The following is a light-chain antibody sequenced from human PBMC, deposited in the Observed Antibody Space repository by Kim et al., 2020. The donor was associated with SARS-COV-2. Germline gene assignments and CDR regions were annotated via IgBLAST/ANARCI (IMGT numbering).Light chain of an antibody. CDR3: QSFDSRLNGLYV. J-gene: IGLJ1*01. CDR2: GNS. V-gene: IGLV1-40*01. CDR1: SSNIGAGYD. Sequence: QSVLTQPPSVSGAPGQRVTISCTGSSSNIGAGYDVHWYQQLPGTAPKVLIYGNSNRPSGVPDRFSGSRSGTSASLVITGLQAEDEADYYCQSFDSRLNGLYVFGTGTKVTVL.